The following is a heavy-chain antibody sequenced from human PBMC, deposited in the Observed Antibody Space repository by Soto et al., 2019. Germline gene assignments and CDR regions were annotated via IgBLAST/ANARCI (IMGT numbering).Heavy chain of an antibody. D-gene: IGHD3-22*01. CDR3: ARPRGYYDGSGPVQYYFDY. CDR1: GYSFTSYW. CDR2: SYRGDSDN. Sequence: GESLKISCKGSGYSFTSYWIGCVRQMRGKVLEWMGISYRGDSDNRYSPSFQGQVTISADKSISTAYLQWSSLKASDTAMYYCARPRGYYDGSGPVQYYFDYWGQGTLVTVSS. J-gene: IGHJ4*02. V-gene: IGHV5-51*01.